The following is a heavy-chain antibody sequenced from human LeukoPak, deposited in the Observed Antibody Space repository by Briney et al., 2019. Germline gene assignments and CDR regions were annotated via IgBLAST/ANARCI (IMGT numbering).Heavy chain of an antibody. V-gene: IGHV3-48*01. CDR3: AREEHYRRYFAL. J-gene: IGHJ2*01. CDR1: GFTFSSYG. Sequence: GGSLRLSCAASGFTFSSYGMNWVRQAPGKGLEWVSYISSSGSTIYYADSVKGRFTISRDNSKNTLYLQMNTLRAEDTAVYFCAREEHYRRYFALWGRGTLVAVSS. D-gene: IGHD3-16*02. CDR2: ISSSGSTI.